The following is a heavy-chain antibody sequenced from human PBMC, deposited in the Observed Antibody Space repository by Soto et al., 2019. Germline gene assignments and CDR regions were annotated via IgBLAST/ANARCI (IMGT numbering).Heavy chain of an antibody. Sequence: GASVKVSCKASGYTFTSYGISWVRQAPGQGLEWMGWISAYNGNTNYAQKLQGRVTMTTDTSTSTAYMELRSLRSDDTAVYYCARGRHYDFCSGYPKNNYYYYYCMDVWDQETTVTVSS. CDR2: ISAYNGNT. J-gene: IGHJ6*02. D-gene: IGHD3-3*01. CDR3: ARGRHYDFCSGYPKNNYYYYYCMDV. CDR1: GYTFTSYG. V-gene: IGHV1-18*01.